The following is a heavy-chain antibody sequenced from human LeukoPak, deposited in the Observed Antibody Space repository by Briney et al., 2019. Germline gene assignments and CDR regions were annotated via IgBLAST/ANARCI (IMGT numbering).Heavy chain of an antibody. Sequence: SETLSLTCTVSGGSISSYYWSWIRQPPGEGLEWIAYIYYSGTTNYNPSLKSRVTISVDTSKNQFSLKLSSVTAADTAVYYCARQGQQLPYYYYGMDVWGQGTTVTVSS. J-gene: IGHJ6*02. V-gene: IGHV4-59*08. CDR2: IYYSGTT. CDR1: GGSISSYY. CDR3: ARQGQQLPYYYYGMDV. D-gene: IGHD6-13*01.